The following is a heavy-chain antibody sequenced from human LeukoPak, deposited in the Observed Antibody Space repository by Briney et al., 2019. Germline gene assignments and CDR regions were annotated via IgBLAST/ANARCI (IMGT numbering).Heavy chain of an antibody. V-gene: IGHV4-34*01. CDR2: INHSGST. CDR3: ARGPGADYDILTGYYPDDAFDI. J-gene: IGHJ3*02. CDR1: GGSFSGYY. D-gene: IGHD3-9*01. Sequence: PSETLSLTCAVYGGSFSGYYWSWIRQPPGKGLEWIGEINHSGSTNYNPSLKSRVTISVDTSKNQSSLKLSTVTAADTAVYYCARGPGADYDILTGYYPDDAFDIWRQGRMVSVSS.